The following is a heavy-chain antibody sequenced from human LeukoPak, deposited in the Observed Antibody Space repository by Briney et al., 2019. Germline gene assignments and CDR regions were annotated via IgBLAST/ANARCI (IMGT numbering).Heavy chain of an antibody. V-gene: IGHV4-34*01. Sequence: SETLSLTCAVYGGSFSGYYWSWIRQPPGKALEWIGEINHSGSTNYNPSLKSRVTISVDTSKNQFSLKLSSVTAADTAVYYCARVDSSSWYGYYYYYYMDVWGKGTTVTVSS. J-gene: IGHJ6*03. CDR1: GGSFSGYY. CDR3: ARVDSSSWYGYYYYYYMDV. CDR2: INHSGST. D-gene: IGHD6-13*01.